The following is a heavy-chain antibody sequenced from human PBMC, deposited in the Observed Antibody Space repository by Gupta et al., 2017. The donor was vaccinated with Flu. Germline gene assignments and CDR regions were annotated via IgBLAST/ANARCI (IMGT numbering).Heavy chain of an antibody. J-gene: IGHJ6*01. CDR3: AKRVGYSYGLYYYGMDV. Sequence: MHWVRQAPGKGLEWVAVISFDGSNNYYADSVKGRFTVSRDNSKNTLYLQMNSLRPEDTAVYYCAKRVGYSYGLYYYGMDVGGQGTAVTVSS. D-gene: IGHD5-18*01. CDR2: ISFDGSNN. V-gene: IGHV3-30*18.